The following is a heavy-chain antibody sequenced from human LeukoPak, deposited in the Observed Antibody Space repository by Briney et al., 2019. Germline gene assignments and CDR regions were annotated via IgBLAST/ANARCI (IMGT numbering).Heavy chain of an antibody. CDR1: GFTFSSYS. CDR3: ARDTPVRGTLLGDY. D-gene: IGHD7-27*01. V-gene: IGHV3-48*01. CDR2: ISSTSSTI. Sequence: QTGGSLRLSCAASGFTFSSYSMNWVRQAPGKGLEWVSYISSTSSTIYYADSVKGRFTISRDTAKNSLYLQMNSLRAEDTAVYYCARDTPVRGTLLGDYWGQGTLVTVSS. J-gene: IGHJ4*02.